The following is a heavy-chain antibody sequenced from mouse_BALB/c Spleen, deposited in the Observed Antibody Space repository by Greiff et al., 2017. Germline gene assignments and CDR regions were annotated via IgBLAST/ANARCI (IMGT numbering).Heavy chain of an antibody. J-gene: IGHJ4*01. Sequence: EVQGVESGGGLVQPGGSRKLSCAASGFTFSSFGMHWVRQAPEKGLEWVAYISSGSSTIYYADTVKGRFTISRDNPKNTLFLQMTSLRSEDTAMYYCARGLYQDAMDYWGQGTSVTVSS. CDR2: ISSGSSTI. V-gene: IGHV5-17*02. CDR3: ARGLYQDAMDY. CDR1: GFTFSSFG. D-gene: IGHD3-1*01.